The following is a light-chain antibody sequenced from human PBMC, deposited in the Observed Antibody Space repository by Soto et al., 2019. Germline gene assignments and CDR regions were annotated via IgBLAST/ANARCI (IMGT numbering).Light chain of an antibody. CDR2: AAS. CDR3: QQSYSTLFP. Sequence: EIQVTQYKSSLSASVGDRVTITCRASQSISSYLNWYQQKPGKAPKLLIYAASSLQSGVPSRFSGSGSGTDFTLTISSLQPEDFATYYCQQSYSTLFPFGGGAKVDI. CDR1: QSISSY. J-gene: IGKJ4*01. V-gene: IGKV1-39*01.